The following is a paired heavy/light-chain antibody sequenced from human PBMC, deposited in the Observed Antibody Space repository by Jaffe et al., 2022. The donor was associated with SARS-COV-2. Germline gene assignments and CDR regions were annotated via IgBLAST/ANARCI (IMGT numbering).Light chain of an antibody. J-gene: IGLJ1*01. Sequence: QSVLTQPPSVSAAPGQKVTISCSGSSSNIGNNYVSWYQQLPGTAPKLLIYENNKRPSGIPDRFSGSKSGTSATLGITGLQTGDEADYYCGTWDNSLRVYVFGTVTEVTVL. V-gene: IGLV1-51*02. CDR3: GTWDNSLRVYV. CDR1: SSNIGNNY. CDR2: ENN.
Heavy chain of an antibody. CDR2: IDSGSQT. CDR3: ARPLGYCSSGDCPPFDY. V-gene: IGHV5-10-1*03. D-gene: IGHD2-2*01. J-gene: IGHJ4*02. Sequence: EVQLVQSGAEVKKPGESLTISCKGSGYSFTNYWISWVRQLPGKGLEWMGRIDSGSQTHYSPSFQGHVTISVDKSISTVYLQWSSLKASDTAMYYCARPLGYCSSGDCPPFDYWGQGTLVAVSS. CDR1: GYSFTNYW.